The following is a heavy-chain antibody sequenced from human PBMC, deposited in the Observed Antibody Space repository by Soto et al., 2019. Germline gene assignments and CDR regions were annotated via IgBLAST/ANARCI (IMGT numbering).Heavy chain of an antibody. CDR3: AKDRLAGNFDY. CDR2: ISATGGST. V-gene: IGHV3-23*01. CDR1: GFRFINFA. Sequence: VASLGPSSAAXGFRFINFAMNWVRQAPGKGLEWVATISATGGSTYYADSVKGRFTISRDNSKNTLYLQMNGLRVEDTAVYYCAKDRLAGNFDYWGQGT. J-gene: IGHJ4*02.